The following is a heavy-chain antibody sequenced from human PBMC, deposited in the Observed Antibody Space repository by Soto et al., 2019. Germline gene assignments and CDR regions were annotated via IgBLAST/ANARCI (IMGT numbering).Heavy chain of an antibody. Sequence: QVQLVQSGAEMKKPGSSVKVSCQSSGGTFNTYAMNWVRQAPGQGPEWMGDISPMIGAANYAPKFQGRVTITADGCACTSYMRLSSLASEDTALYFCAREVPVHTPGFVYWGPGTLVTVSS. D-gene: IGHD3-10*01. CDR2: ISPMIGAA. CDR1: GGTFNTYA. CDR3: AREVPVHTPGFVY. V-gene: IGHV1-69*01. J-gene: IGHJ4*02.